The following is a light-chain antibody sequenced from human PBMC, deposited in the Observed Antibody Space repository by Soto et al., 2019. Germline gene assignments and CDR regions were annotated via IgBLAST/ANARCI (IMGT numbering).Light chain of an antibody. V-gene: IGLV2-11*01. CDR2: TVT. CDR1: SSDVGGYNY. J-gene: IGLJ1*01. CDR3: CSYACSSSYV. Sequence: QSVLTQPRSVSVSPGQSVTISCTGTSSDVGGYNYVSWYQQHPGKAPKLMIYTVTKRPSGVPDRFSGSKSDNTAALTISGLQDDDEDDYYCCSYACSSSYVFGTGTKVTVL.